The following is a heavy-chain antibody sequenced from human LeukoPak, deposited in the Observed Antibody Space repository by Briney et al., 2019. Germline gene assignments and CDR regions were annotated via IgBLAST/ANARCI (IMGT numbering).Heavy chain of an antibody. CDR2: INHSGST. V-gene: IGHV4-39*07. Sequence: PSETLSLTCTVSGGSISSSSYYWRWIRQPPGKGLEWIGEINHSGSTNYNPSLKSRVTISVDTSKNQFSLKLSSVTAADTAVYYCARKGSATMVRGVRNYFDYWGQGTLVTVSS. CDR3: ARKGSATMVRGVRNYFDY. D-gene: IGHD3-10*01. J-gene: IGHJ4*02. CDR1: GGSISSSSYY.